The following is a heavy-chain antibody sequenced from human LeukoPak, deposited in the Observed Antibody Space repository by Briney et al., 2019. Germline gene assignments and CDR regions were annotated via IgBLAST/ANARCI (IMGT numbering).Heavy chain of an antibody. D-gene: IGHD2-21*02. V-gene: IGHV3-23*01. CDR3: ARALVVTAIFDY. CDR2: ISGSGGST. J-gene: IGHJ4*02. CDR1: GFTFSSYA. Sequence: PGGSLRLSCAASGFTFSSYAMSCVRQAPEEGLEWVSAISGSGGSTYYADSARGRFTISRDNSKTTLYLQMNSRRAEGTAVYYCARALVVTAIFDYGGQGTRVSVS.